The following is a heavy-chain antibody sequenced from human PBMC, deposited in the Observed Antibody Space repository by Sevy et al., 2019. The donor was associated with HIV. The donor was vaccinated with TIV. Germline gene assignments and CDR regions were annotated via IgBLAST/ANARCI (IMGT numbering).Heavy chain of an antibody. V-gene: IGHV3-30-3*01. J-gene: IGHJ6*03. Sequence: GGSLRLSCAASGFTFSSYAMHWVRQAPGKGLEWVAVISYDGSNKYYADSVKGRFTISRDNSKNTLYLQMNSLRAEDTTVYYCARDRQGYYMDVWGKGTTVTVSS. CDR1: GFTFSSYA. CDR3: ARDRQGYYMDV. CDR2: ISYDGSNK.